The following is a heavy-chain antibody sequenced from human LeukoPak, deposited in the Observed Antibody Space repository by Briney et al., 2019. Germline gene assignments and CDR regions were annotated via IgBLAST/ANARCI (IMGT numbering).Heavy chain of an antibody. CDR1: GFTFNTYS. CDR3: ARDNDVSSHYAILDF. V-gene: IGHV3-21*01. D-gene: IGHD3-22*01. J-gene: IGHJ4*02. CDR2: ISSSSKYI. Sequence: PGGSLRLSCAASGFTFNTYSMNWVRQAPGKGLEWVSSISSSSKYIYYADSVKGRFTISRDNSKNTVFLQMNSLRAEDTAVYSCARDNDVSSHYAILDFWGQGTLVTVSS.